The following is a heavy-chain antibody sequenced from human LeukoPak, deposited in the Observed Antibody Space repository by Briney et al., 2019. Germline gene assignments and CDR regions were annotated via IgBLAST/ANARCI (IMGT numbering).Heavy chain of an antibody. CDR2: IWYDGSNK. J-gene: IGHJ6*02. CDR1: GFTFSSYG. V-gene: IGHV3-33*01. D-gene: IGHD6-13*01. CDR3: ARDFGAAADPYYYYGMDV. Sequence: GRSLRLSCAASGFTFSSYGMHWVRQAPGKGLEWVAVIWYDGSNKYYADSVKGRLTISRDNSKNTLYLQMNSLRAEDTAVYYCARDFGAAADPYYYYGMDVWGQGTTATVSS.